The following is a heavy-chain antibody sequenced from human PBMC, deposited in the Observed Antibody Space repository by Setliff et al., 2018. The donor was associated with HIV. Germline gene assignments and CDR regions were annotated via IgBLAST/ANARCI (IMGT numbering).Heavy chain of an antibody. V-gene: IGHV4-61*08. D-gene: IGHD3-22*01. Sequence: SETLSLTCTVTGGSISSGGFYWTWIRQHPGKGLEWIGYIYNSASTSYNPSLKSRVTISVDTSKNQFSLKLSSVTAADTAVYYCARETYYYDNPQYYYYYMDVWGKGTTVTVSS. J-gene: IGHJ6*03. CDR3: ARETYYYDNPQYYYYYMDV. CDR1: GGSISSGGFY. CDR2: IYNSAST.